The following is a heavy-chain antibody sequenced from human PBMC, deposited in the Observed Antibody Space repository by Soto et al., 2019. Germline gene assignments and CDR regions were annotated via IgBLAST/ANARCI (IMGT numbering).Heavy chain of an antibody. V-gene: IGHV4-59*01. CDR3: ARDLRFDYGGHGDYGMDV. CDR2: IYYSGST. D-gene: IGHD4-17*01. CDR1: GGSISSYY. Sequence: PSETLSLTCTVSGGSISSYYWSWIRQPPGKGLEWIGYIYYSGSTNYNPSLKSRVTISVDTSKNQFSLKLSSVTAADTAVYYCARDLRFDYGGHGDYGMDVWGQGTKVTVYS. J-gene: IGHJ6*02.